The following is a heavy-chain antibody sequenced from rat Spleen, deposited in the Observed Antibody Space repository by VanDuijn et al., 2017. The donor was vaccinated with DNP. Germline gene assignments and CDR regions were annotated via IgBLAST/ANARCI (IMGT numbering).Heavy chain of an antibody. CDR1: GFTFSDYG. Sequence: EVQLVESGGGPVQPGRSLKLSCAASGFTFSDYGMAWVRQVPTQGLEWVASIGPNGDSVYYRDSVKGRFSISRDNAKSTLYLQVNSLRSEDTATYYCTSNPHIRTAAPFDYWGQGVMVTVSS. V-gene: IGHV5-20*01. CDR3: TSNPHIRTAAPFDY. J-gene: IGHJ2*01. D-gene: IGHD3-8*01. CDR2: IGPNGDSV.